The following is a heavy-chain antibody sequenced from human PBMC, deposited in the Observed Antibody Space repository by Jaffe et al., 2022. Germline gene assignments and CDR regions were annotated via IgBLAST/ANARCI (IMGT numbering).Heavy chain of an antibody. V-gene: IGHV4-38-2*01. J-gene: IGHJ4*02. CDR3: ARPSDGTSRFDY. CDR1: GYFIRSGYY. CDR2: IYHSGSP. Sequence: QVQLQESGPGLVKPSETLSLTCAVSGYFIRSGYYWGWIRQPPGKGLEWIGTIYHSGSPSYNPSLKSRVTISIDTSKNQFSLNLSSVTAADTAVYYCARPSDGTSRFDYWGQGTLVTVSS.